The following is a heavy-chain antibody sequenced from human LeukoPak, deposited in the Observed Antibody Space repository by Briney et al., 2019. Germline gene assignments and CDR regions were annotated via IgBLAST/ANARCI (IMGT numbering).Heavy chain of an antibody. Sequence: PSETLSLTCTVSGGSISSYYWSWIRQPPGKGLEWIGYIYYSGSTNYNPSLKSRVTISVDTSKNQFSLKLSSVTAADTAVYYCARGHIVAGRNTAIVFDYWGQGTLVTVSS. CDR3: ARGHIVAGRNTAIVFDY. D-gene: IGHD5-18*01. J-gene: IGHJ4*02. CDR1: GGSISSYY. V-gene: IGHV4-59*01. CDR2: IYYSGST.